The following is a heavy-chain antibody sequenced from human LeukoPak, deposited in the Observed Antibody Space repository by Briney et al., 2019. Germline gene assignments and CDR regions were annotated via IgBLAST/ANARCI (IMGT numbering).Heavy chain of an antibody. CDR1: GGSFSGYY. J-gene: IGHJ4*02. CDR3: ARVSRGNSVGGDY. V-gene: IGHV4-34*01. CDR2: INHSGST. D-gene: IGHD4-23*01. Sequence: SETLSLTCAVYGGSFSGYYWSWIRQPPGKGLEWIGEINHSGSTNYNPSLKSRVTISVDTSKNQFSLKLSSVTAADTAMYYCARVSRGNSVGGDYWGQGTPVTVSS.